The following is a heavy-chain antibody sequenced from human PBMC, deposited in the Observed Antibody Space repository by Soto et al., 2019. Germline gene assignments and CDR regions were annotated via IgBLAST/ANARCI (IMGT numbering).Heavy chain of an antibody. D-gene: IGHD3-10*01. V-gene: IGHV3-30-3*01. J-gene: IGHJ6*02. Sequence: GGSLRLSCAASGFTFSSYAMHWVRQAPGKGLEWVAVISYDGSNKYYADSVKGRFTISRDNAKNSLYLQMNSLRDEDTAVYYCARDNSDITMVRGVSPYYYYYGMDVWGQGTTVTVSS. CDR1: GFTFSSYA. CDR2: ISYDGSNK. CDR3: ARDNSDITMVRGVSPYYYYYGMDV.